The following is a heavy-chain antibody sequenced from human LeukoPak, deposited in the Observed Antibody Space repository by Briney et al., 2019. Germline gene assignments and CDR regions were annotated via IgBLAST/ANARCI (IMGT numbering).Heavy chain of an antibody. CDR2: IYYSGST. V-gene: IGHV4-39*07. CDR1: GGSISSSSYY. Sequence: SSETLSLTCTVSGGSISSSSYYWGWIRQPPGKGLEWIGSIYYSGSTYYNPSLKSRVTISVDTSKNQFSLKLSSVTAADTAVYYCARDGARVVTDNAFDIWGQGTMVTVSS. D-gene: IGHD2-21*02. CDR3: ARDGARVVTDNAFDI. J-gene: IGHJ3*02.